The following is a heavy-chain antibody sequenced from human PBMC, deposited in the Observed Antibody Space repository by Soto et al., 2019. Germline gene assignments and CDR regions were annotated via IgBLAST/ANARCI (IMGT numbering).Heavy chain of an antibody. D-gene: IGHD1-26*01. CDR2: ISYDGSNK. Sequence: WGSLRLSCAASGFTFSSYGMHWVRQAPGKGLEWVAVISYDGSNKYYADSVKGRFTISRDNSKNTLYLQMNSLRAEDTAVYYCAKDQEVGATAFDIWGQGTMVTVTS. CDR1: GFTFSSYG. CDR3: AKDQEVGATAFDI. J-gene: IGHJ3*02. V-gene: IGHV3-30*18.